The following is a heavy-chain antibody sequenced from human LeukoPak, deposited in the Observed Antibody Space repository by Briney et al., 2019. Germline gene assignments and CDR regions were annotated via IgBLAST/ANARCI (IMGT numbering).Heavy chain of an antibody. CDR2: IIPILGIA. V-gene: IGHV1-69*04. J-gene: IGHJ4*02. CDR1: GGTFSSYA. Sequence: SVKVSCKASGGTFSSYAISWVRQAPGQGLEWMGRIIPILGIANYAQKFQGRVTITADKSTSTAYMELSSLRSEDTAVYYCAREQVLGSFDYWGQGTLVTVSS. D-gene: IGHD3-10*01. CDR3: AREQVLGSFDY.